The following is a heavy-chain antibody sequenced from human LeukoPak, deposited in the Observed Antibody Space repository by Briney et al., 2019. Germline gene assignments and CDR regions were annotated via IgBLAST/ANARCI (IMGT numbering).Heavy chain of an antibody. Sequence: SETLSLTCTVSGGSISRSSYYWGWIRQPPGKGLEWIGSIYYSGSTYYNPSLKSRVTISVGTSKNQFSLKLSSVTAADTAVYYCARHSSSWYVDYYYGMDVWGQGTTVTVSS. J-gene: IGHJ6*02. CDR2: IYYSGST. CDR1: GGSISRSSYY. CDR3: ARHSSSWYVDYYYGMDV. V-gene: IGHV4-39*01. D-gene: IGHD6-13*01.